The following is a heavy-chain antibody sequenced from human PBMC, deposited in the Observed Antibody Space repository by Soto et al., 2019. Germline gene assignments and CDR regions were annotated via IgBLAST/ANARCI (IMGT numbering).Heavy chain of an antibody. Sequence: EVQLVESGGGLVQPGGSLRLSCAASGFTCSRYWMHWVRQAPGEGLMWVSRINSDGSMTSYADSVKGRFTISRDNAKNTVYLHMNSLRAEDTARYYCVRGKDQYNTLTYSYYHQWGQGTLVTVSS. J-gene: IGHJ1*01. CDR2: INSDGSMT. V-gene: IGHV3-74*01. CDR3: VRGKDQYNTLTYSYYHQ. D-gene: IGHD1-20*01. CDR1: GFTCSRYW.